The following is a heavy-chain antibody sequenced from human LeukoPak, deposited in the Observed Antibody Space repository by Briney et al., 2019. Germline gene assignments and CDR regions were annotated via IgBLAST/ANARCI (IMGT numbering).Heavy chain of an antibody. CDR1: GFTFSSYS. D-gene: IGHD3-22*01. J-gene: IGHJ4*02. CDR3: ARDIGDSEPLDC. Sequence: GSPRLSCAASGFTFSSYSMNWVRQAPGKGLEWVSSISSSSSYIYYADSVKGRFTISRDNAKNSLYLQMNSLRAEDTAVYYCARDIGDSEPLDCWGQGTLVTVSS. CDR2: ISSSSSYI. V-gene: IGHV3-21*01.